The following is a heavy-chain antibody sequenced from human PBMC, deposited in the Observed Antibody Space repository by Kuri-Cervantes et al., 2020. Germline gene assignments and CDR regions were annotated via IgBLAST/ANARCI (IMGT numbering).Heavy chain of an antibody. CDR2: ISYDGSNK. J-gene: IGHJ4*02. CDR1: EFTFSSYA. Sequence: GESLKISCAASEFTFSSYAMHWVRQAPGKGLEWVAVISYDGSNKYYADSVKGRFTISRDNSKNTLYLQMNSLRAEDTAVYYCAREGDNYGDYEFDYWGQGTLVTVSS. D-gene: IGHD4-17*01. V-gene: IGHV3-30-3*01. CDR3: AREGDNYGDYEFDY.